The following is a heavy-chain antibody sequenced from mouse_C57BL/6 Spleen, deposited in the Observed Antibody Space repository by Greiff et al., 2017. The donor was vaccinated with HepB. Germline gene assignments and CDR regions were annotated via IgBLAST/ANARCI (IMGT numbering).Heavy chain of an antibody. V-gene: IGHV14-2*01. J-gene: IGHJ3*01. CDR3: ARGYVDGYEGGFAY. Sequence: VQLQQSVAELVKPGASVKLSCTASGFNIKDTYMHWVKQRPEQGLEWIGRIDPEDGDTKYAPKFPGKATITADTSSNTAYLQLSSLTSEDTAIYYCARGYVDGYEGGFAYWGQGTLVTVSA. D-gene: IGHD2-2*01. CDR2: IDPEDGDT. CDR1: GFNIKDTY.